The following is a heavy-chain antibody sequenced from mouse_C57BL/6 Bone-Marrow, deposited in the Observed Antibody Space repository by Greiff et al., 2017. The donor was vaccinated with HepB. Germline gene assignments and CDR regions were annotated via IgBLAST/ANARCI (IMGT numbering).Heavy chain of an antibody. Sequence: QVQLQQPGAELVRPGSSVKLSCKASGYTFTSYWMDWVKQRPGQGLEWIGNIYPSDSETHYNHKFKDKATLTVDKSSTTAYMQLSSLTSEDSAVYYCAREDYYGSSPYYFDYWGQGTTLTVSS. CDR2: IYPSDSET. V-gene: IGHV1-61*01. J-gene: IGHJ2*01. CDR1: GYTFTSYW. D-gene: IGHD1-1*01. CDR3: AREDYYGSSPYYFDY.